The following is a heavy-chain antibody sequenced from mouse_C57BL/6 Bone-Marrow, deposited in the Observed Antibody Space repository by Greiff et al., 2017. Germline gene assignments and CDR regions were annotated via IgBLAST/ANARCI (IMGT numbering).Heavy chain of an antibody. Sequence: QVQLQQPGAELVKPGASVKMSCKASGYTFTSYWITWVKQRPGQGLEWIGDIYPTSGRTNYNEKFKSKAILTVDTSSSTAYMQLSSLTSEDSAVFYCARSGPLGRSFDYWDQGTTLTVSS. CDR3: ARSGPLGRSFDY. CDR1: GYTFTSYW. CDR2: IYPTSGRT. D-gene: IGHD4-1*01. J-gene: IGHJ2*01. V-gene: IGHV1-55*01.